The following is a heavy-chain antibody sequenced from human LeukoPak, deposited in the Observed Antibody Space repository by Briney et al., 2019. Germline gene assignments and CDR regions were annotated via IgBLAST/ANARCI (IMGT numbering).Heavy chain of an antibody. CDR3: ARGRWVDYGGNSDAFDI. CDR2: IYHSGST. V-gene: IGHV4-30-2*01. CDR1: GGSISSGGYS. J-gene: IGHJ3*02. Sequence: SQTLSLTCAVSGGSISSGGYSWSWIRQPPGKGLEWIGYIYHSGSTYYNPSLKSRVTISVDRSKNQFSLKLSSVTAADTAVHYCARGRWVDYGGNSDAFDIWGQGTMVTVSS. D-gene: IGHD4-23*01.